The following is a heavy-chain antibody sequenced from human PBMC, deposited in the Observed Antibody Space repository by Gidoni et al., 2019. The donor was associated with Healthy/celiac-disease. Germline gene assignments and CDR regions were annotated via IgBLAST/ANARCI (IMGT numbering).Heavy chain of an antibody. D-gene: IGHD5-12*01. Sequence: QVQLVQSGAEVKKPGDSVKVSCKASGYTFTRYHMHWVRQAPGQGLEWMGIINPSGGSTSYAQKFQGRVTMTRDTSTSTVYMELSSLRSEDTAVYYCAREQMATPYDYWGQGTLVTVSS. V-gene: IGHV1-46*01. CDR2: INPSGGST. J-gene: IGHJ4*02. CDR1: GYTFTRYH. CDR3: AREQMATPYDY.